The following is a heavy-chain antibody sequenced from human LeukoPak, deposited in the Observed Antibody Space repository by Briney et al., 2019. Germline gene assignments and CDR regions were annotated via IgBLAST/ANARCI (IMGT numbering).Heavy chain of an antibody. V-gene: IGHV3-23*01. CDR2: ISGSGSST. D-gene: IGHD1-26*01. Sequence: PGGSLRLSCAASAFTFSSYAMSWVRQAPEKGREWVSSISGSGSSTYYADSVKGRFTISRDNSKNTVYLQMNSLRAEDTAVYYCSKEMTSGAYYYGMDVWGKGTTVTVSS. J-gene: IGHJ6*04. CDR3: SKEMTSGAYYYGMDV. CDR1: AFTFSSYA.